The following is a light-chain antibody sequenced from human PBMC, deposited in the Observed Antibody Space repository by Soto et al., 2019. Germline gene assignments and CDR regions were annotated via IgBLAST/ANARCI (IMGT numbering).Light chain of an antibody. CDR3: QWYGGLVPRLT. V-gene: IGKV3-20*01. CDR2: NVS. Sequence: IVLTQSPGTLSLSPGERVTLSCRASQSISRNYLDWYQQKPGLAPRLIMYNVSRRAADTPDRFSGSGCGTDFSFTISRREREDFAVSCCQWYGGLVPRLTFGGGTKVDIK. J-gene: IGKJ4*01. CDR1: QSISRNY.